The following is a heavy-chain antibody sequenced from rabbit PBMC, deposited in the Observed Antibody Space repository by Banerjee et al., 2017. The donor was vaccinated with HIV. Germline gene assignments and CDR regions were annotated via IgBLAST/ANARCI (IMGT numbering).Heavy chain of an antibody. CDR3: ARRRDSDGDYYFDL. J-gene: IGHJ4*01. D-gene: IGHD2-1*01. CDR1: GFSFSSGYY. V-gene: IGHV1S40*01. Sequence: QSLQESGGGLVKPGASLALTCTASGFSFSSGYYMYWVRQAPGKGLEWIACIYAGSTGNTYYASWAKGRFTISKTSSTTVTLQMTSLTAADTATYFCARRRDSDGDYYFDLWGPGTLVTVS. CDR2: IYAGSTGNT.